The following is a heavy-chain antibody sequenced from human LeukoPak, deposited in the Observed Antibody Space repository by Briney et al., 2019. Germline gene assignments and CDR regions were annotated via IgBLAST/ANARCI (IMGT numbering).Heavy chain of an antibody. CDR2: FDPEDGET. J-gene: IGHJ6*02. Sequence: ASVKVSCKVSGYTLTELSMHWVRQAPGKGLEWMGGFDPEDGETIYAQKFQVRVTMTEDTSTDTAYMELSSPRSEDTAVYYCATSRWNIYGAGGKSEYGMDVWGQGTTVTVSS. V-gene: IGHV1-24*01. CDR1: GYTLTELS. CDR3: ATSRWNIYGAGGKSEYGMDV. D-gene: IGHD4-17*01.